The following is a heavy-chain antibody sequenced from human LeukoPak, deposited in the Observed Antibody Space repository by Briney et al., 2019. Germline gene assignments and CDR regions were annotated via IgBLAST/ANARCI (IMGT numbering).Heavy chain of an antibody. CDR1: GFTFSSYG. V-gene: IGHV3-30*18. CDR3: AKDGGAYGDSPDY. CDR2: ISYDGSNK. D-gene: IGHD4-17*01. J-gene: IGHJ4*02. Sequence: GGSLRLSCAASGFTFSSYGMHWVRQAPGKGLEWVAVISYDGSNKYYADSVKGRFTISRDNSKNTLYLQMNSLRAEDTAVYYCAKDGGAYGDSPDYWGQGTLVTVSS.